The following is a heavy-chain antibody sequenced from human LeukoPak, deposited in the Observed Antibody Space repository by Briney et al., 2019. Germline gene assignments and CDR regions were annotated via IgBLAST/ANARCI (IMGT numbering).Heavy chain of an antibody. V-gene: IGHV3-30*18. CDR3: AKDGFDY. CDR1: GFTFSSYG. Sequence: GGSLRLFCAASGFTFSSYGMHWVRQAPGKGLEWVAVISYDGSNKYYADSVKGRFTISRDNSKNTLYLQMNSLRAEDTVMYYCAKDGFDYWGQGTLVTVSS. CDR2: ISYDGSNK. J-gene: IGHJ4*02.